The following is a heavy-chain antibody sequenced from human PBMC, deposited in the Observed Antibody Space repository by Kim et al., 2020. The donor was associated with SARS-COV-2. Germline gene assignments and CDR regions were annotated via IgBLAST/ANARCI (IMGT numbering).Heavy chain of an antibody. CDR1: GDTLSGYF. CDR3: ARQRPGTGTFEY. J-gene: IGHJ4*01. Sequence: ASVKVSCKASGDTLSGYFVHWVRQAPGQGLEWMGWINPKSGGTQYAKNFQDKTTMTRAQTLTNADMELQRLRSDDTAKHHCARQRPGTGTFEYWQHGTLV. V-gene: IGHV1-2*02. D-gene: IGHD1-7*01. CDR2: INPKSGGT.